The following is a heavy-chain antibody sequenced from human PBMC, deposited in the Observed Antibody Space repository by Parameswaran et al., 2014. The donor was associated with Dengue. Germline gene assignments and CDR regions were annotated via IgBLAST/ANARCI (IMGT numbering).Heavy chain of an antibody. CDR3: ARRPYYYGSGSPIDY. J-gene: IGHJ4*02. V-gene: IGHV4-39*01. Sequence: PGKGLEWIGSIYYSGSTYYNPSLKSRVTISVDTSKNQFSLKLSSVTAADTAVYYCARRPYYYGSGSPIDYWGQGTLVTVSS. CDR2: IYYSGST. D-gene: IGHD3-10*01.